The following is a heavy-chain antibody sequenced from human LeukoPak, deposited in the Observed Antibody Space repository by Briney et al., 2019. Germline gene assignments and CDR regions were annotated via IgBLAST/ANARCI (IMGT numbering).Heavy chain of an antibody. V-gene: IGHV3-7*01. Sequence: GGSLRLSCAASGFTFSNYWMSWVRQAPGKGLEWVANIKEDGSEKYYVDSVKGRFTISRDNAKNSLYLQMNSLRAEDTAVYYCARQGDDYWGHGTLVTVSS. D-gene: IGHD3-16*01. CDR1: GFTFSNYW. CDR2: IKEDGSEK. J-gene: IGHJ4*01. CDR3: ARQGDDY.